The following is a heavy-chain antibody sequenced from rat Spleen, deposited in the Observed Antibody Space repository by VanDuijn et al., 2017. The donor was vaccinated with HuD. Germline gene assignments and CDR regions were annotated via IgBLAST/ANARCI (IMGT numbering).Heavy chain of an antibody. V-gene: IGHV5-31*01. CDR1: GFTFNNYW. J-gene: IGHJ2*01. D-gene: IGHD1-9*01. CDR3: TRDGEGYYGYTYFDY. CDR2: ITNTGGST. Sequence: EVQLVESGGGLVQPGRSLKLSCVASGFTFNNYWMTWIRQAPGKGLEWVASITNTGGSTYYPDSVKGRFTISSDNAKSTLYLQMNSLRSEDTATYYCTRDGEGYYGYTYFDYWGQGVMVTVSS.